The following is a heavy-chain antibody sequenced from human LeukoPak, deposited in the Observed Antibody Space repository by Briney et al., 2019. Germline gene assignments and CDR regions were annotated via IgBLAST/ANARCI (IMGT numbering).Heavy chain of an antibody. CDR3: TTDKNYDSSGFDP. Sequence: GGSLRLSCAASGFTFSNAWMSWVRQAPGKGLEWVGRIKSKTDGGTTDYAAPVKGRFTISRDDSKNTLYLQMNSLKTEDTAVYYSTTDKNYDSSGFDPWGQGTLVTVSS. CDR1: GFTFSNAW. CDR2: IKSKTDGGTT. V-gene: IGHV3-15*01. J-gene: IGHJ5*02. D-gene: IGHD3-22*01.